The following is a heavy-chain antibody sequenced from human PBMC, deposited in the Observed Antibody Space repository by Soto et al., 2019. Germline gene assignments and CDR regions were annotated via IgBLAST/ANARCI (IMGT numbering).Heavy chain of an antibody. J-gene: IGHJ4*02. CDR3: ATTPRGDSSGYYYFDY. V-gene: IGHV1-24*01. Sequence: ASVKVSCKVSGYTLTELSMHWERQAPGKGLEGMGGFDPEDGETIYAQKFQGRVTMTEDTSTDTAYMELSSLRSEDTAVYYCATTPRGDSSGYYYFDYWGQGTLVTVSS. D-gene: IGHD3-22*01. CDR2: FDPEDGET. CDR1: GYTLTELS.